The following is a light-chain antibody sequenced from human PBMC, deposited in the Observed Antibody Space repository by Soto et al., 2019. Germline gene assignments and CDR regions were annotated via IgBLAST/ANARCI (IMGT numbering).Light chain of an antibody. Sequence: DIQLTQSPSLLSASIGDRVTITCRASHDISTFLAWYQQKPGKAPKLLIYDASTLESGVPSRFSGSRSGTEFTLTISSLQPDDFATYYCQQYNSYSWTFGQGTKVDIK. J-gene: IGKJ1*01. CDR2: DAS. V-gene: IGKV1-5*01. CDR3: QQYNSYSWT. CDR1: HDISTF.